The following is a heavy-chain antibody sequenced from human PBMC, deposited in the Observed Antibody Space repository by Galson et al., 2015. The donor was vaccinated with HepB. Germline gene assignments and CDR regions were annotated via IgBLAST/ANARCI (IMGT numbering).Heavy chain of an antibody. V-gene: IGHV3-30*18. D-gene: IGHD1-26*01. CDR2: ISYDGSNK. CDR1: GFTFSSYG. CDR3: AKVSFGSYPAGPFDY. Sequence: SLRLSRAASGFTFSSYGMHWVRQAPGKGLEWVAVISYDGSNKYYADSVKGRFTISRDNSKNTLYLQMNSLRAEDTAVYYCAKVSFGSYPAGPFDYWGQGTLVTVSS. J-gene: IGHJ4*02.